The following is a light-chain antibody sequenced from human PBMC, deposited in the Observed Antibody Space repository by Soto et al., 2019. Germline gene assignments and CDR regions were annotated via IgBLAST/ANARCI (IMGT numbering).Light chain of an antibody. CDR1: QSVSSN. J-gene: IGKJ1*01. CDR2: GAS. CDR3: QLYGSSART. V-gene: IGKV3-20*01. Sequence: EIVMTQSPATLSVSPGERATLSCRASQSVSSNLAWYQQKPGQAPRLLIYGASSRATGIPDRFSGSGSGTDFTLTISRLEPEDFAVYYCQLYGSSARTFGQVTKVDI.